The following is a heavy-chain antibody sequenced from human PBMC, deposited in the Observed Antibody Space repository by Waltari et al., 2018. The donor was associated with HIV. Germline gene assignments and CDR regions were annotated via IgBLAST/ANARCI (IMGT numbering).Heavy chain of an antibody. CDR2: IYYSGST. J-gene: IGHJ6*02. V-gene: IGHV4-31*03. CDR3: ARDHATIFGGGGRDYGMDV. D-gene: IGHD3-3*01. Sequence: QVQLQESGPGLVKPSQTLSLTCTVSGGSISSGGYYWSWIRQHPGKGLEWIGYIYYSGSTYYNPSLKGRVTISVDTSKNQCSLKLSAVTAADTAVYYCARDHATIFGGGGRDYGMDVWGQGTTVTVSS. CDR1: GGSISSGGYY.